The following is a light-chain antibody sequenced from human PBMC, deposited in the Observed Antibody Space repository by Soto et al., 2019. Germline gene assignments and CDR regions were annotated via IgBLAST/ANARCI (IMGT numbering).Light chain of an antibody. V-gene: IGLV2-8*01. CDR3: SSYVGSNNLV. Sequence: QSALTQPPSASGPPGQSVTISCTGTSSDVGGYNYVSWYQQHPGKAPKLMIYEVSKRPSGVPDRFSGSKSGNTASLAVSGLQAEDEADYYCSSYVGSNNLVFGGGTKLTVL. J-gene: IGLJ2*01. CDR2: EVS. CDR1: SSDVGGYNY.